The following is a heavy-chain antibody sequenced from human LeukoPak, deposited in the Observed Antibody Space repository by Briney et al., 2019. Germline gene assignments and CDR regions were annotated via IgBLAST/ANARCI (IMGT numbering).Heavy chain of an antibody. CDR2: FDPEDGET. V-gene: IGHV1-24*01. D-gene: IGHD2-21*02. Sequence: ASVKVSCKVSGYTLTELSMHWVRQAPGKGLEWMGGFDPEDGETIYAQKFQGRVTMTEDTSTDTAYMELSSLRSEDTAVYYCATFELAYCGGDCYSVWGQGTPVTVSS. J-gene: IGHJ4*02. CDR1: GYTLTELS. CDR3: ATFELAYCGGDCYSV.